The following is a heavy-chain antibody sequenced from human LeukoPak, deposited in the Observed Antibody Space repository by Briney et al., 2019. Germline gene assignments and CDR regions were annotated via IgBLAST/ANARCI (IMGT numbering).Heavy chain of an antibody. CDR2: MNPNSGNT. V-gene: IGHV1-8*03. D-gene: IGHD6-19*01. CDR1: GYTFTSYD. Sequence: ASVKVSCKASGYTFTSYDINWVRQATGQGLEWMGWMNPNSGNTGYAQKVQGRVTITRNTSISTAYMELSSLRSEDTAVYYCARVPRYSSGWYPGYYYYYYMDVWGKGTTVTVSS. CDR3: ARVPRYSSGWYPGYYYYYYMDV. J-gene: IGHJ6*03.